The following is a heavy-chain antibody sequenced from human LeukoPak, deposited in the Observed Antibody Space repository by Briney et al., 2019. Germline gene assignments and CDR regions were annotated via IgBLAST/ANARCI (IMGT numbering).Heavy chain of an antibody. CDR3: ARGSMGGSGTYYRDYYYGMDV. Sequence: SETLSLTCTVSGGSISSYYWTWIRQPAGKGLEWIGRILNGGSTNYNPSLKSRVTMSVDTSKNQFSLNLNSVTAADTAVYYCARGSMGGSGTYYRDYYYGMDVWGQGTTVTVSS. J-gene: IGHJ6*02. CDR1: GGSISSYY. V-gene: IGHV4-4*07. D-gene: IGHD3-10*01. CDR2: ILNGGST.